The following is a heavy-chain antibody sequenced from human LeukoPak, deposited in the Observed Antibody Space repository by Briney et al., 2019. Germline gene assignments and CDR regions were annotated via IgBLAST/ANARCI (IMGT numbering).Heavy chain of an antibody. Sequence: PSETLSLTCTVSGGSISSSSYYWGWIRQPPGKGLEWIGYIYYSGSTNYNPSLKSRVTISVDTSENQFSLKLSSVTAADTAVYYCARDHMPYYGSALGYWGQGTLVTVSS. CDR3: ARDHMPYYGSALGY. CDR1: GGSISSSSYY. V-gene: IGHV4-61*01. CDR2: IYYSGST. D-gene: IGHD3-10*01. J-gene: IGHJ4*02.